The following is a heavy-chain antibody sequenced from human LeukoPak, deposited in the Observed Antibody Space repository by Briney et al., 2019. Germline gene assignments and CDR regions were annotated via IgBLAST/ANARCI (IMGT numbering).Heavy chain of an antibody. CDR2: ISAYNGNT. V-gene: IGHV1-18*01. CDR1: GYTFTSYG. D-gene: IGHD1-7*01. Sequence: GASVKVSCKASGYTFTSYGISWVRQAPGQGLEWMGWISAYNGNTNYAQKLQGRVTMTTDTSTSTAYMELRSPRSDDTAVYYCARAPLTGTTIGWFDPWGQGTLVTVSS. J-gene: IGHJ5*02. CDR3: ARAPLTGTTIGWFDP.